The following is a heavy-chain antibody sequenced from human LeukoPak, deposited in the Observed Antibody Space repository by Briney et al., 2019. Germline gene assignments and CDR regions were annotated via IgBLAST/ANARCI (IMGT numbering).Heavy chain of an antibody. J-gene: IGHJ6*03. D-gene: IGHD2-8*02. V-gene: IGHV3-9*01. CDR1: GFTFDDYA. Sequence: GGSLRLSCAASGFTFDDYAMHWVRQAPGKGLEWVSGISWNSGSIGYADSVKGRFTISRDNSKNTLYLQMNSLRAEDTAVYYCAKSPGRFYYMDVWGKGTTVTISS. CDR3: AKSPGRFYYMDV. CDR2: ISWNSGSI.